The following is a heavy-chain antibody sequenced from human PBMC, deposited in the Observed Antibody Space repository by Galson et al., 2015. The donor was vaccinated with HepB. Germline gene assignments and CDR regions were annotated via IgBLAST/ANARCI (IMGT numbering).Heavy chain of an antibody. CDR3: ARGHSGTSRPDPFDY. CDR1: GFTFSSYA. V-gene: IGHV3-23*01. CDR2: ISGSGGST. Sequence: SLRLSCAASGFTFSSYAMSWVRQAPGKGLEWVSAISGSGGSTYYADSVKGRFTISRDNSKNTLYLQMNSLRAGDTAVYYCARGHSGTSRPDPFDYWGQGTLVTVSS. D-gene: IGHD1-14*01. J-gene: IGHJ4*02.